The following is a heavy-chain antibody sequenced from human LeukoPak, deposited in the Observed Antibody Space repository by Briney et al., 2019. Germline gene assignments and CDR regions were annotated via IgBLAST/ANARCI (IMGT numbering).Heavy chain of an antibody. J-gene: IGHJ6*03. CDR3: ARVPTVGYYYMDV. D-gene: IGHD3-16*01. Sequence: GWSLRLPSAASGYPFSSYWMHWVGQAPGKGLVSISRINNDGSTTSYADSVRGRFTISRDYDKNTLYLQMNSLRVEDTAVYYCARVPTVGYYYMDVWGKGTTVTVSS. CDR2: INNDGSTT. V-gene: IGHV3-74*01. CDR1: GYPFSSYW.